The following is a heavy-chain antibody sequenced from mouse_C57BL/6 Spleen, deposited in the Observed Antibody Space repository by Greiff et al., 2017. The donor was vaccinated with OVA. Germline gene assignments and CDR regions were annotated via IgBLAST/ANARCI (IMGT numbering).Heavy chain of an antibody. CDR3: ARVPLLDYYAMDY. J-gene: IGHJ4*01. D-gene: IGHD1-2*01. Sequence: EVQLQQSGPGMVKPSQSLSLTCTVTGYSITSGYDWHWIRHFPGNKLEWMGYISYSGSTNYNPSLKSRISITHDTSKNHFFLKLNSVTTEDTATYYCARVPLLDYYAMDYWGQGTSVTVSS. V-gene: IGHV3-1*01. CDR1: GYSITSGYD. CDR2: ISYSGST.